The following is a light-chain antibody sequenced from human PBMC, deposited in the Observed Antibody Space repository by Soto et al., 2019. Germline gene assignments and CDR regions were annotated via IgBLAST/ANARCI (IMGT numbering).Light chain of an antibody. CDR1: QSVSSY. V-gene: IGKV3-11*01. CDR3: QQRSNWLIT. CDR2: DAS. J-gene: IGKJ5*01. Sequence: EIVLTPSPATLSLSPGERSTLSCRASQSVSSYLAWYQQKPGQAPRLLIYDASNRATGIPARFSGSGSGTDFTLTISSLETEEFAVYYCQQRSNWLITVGQGTRLEI.